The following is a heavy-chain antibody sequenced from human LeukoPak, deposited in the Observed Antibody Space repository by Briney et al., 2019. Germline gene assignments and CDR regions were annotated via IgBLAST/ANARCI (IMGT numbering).Heavy chain of an antibody. CDR1: GFSFSSHS. Sequence: PGGSLRLSCAASGFSFSSHSMKWVRQAPGKGLEWVSSISSSSSYIYYADSVKGRFTISRDNAKNSLYLQMNSLRAEDTAVYYCARAKLDIVVVVAATWWGMDVWGQGTTVTVSS. V-gene: IGHV3-21*01. CDR2: ISSSSSYI. CDR3: ARAKLDIVVVVAATWWGMDV. J-gene: IGHJ6*02. D-gene: IGHD2-15*01.